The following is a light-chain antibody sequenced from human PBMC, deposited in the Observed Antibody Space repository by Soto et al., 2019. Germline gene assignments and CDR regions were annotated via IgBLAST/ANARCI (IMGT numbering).Light chain of an antibody. CDR2: AAS. CDR3: QQSYNSPIT. J-gene: IGKJ5*01. V-gene: IGKV1-39*01. CDR1: QSISNY. Sequence: DIQMTQSPSSLSASVGDRVTITCRASQSISNYLNWYQHKPGKAPELLIYAASNLQSGVPPRFGGSGSATDFTLTITSLKPEDFASYYCQQSYNSPITFGQGTRLEIK.